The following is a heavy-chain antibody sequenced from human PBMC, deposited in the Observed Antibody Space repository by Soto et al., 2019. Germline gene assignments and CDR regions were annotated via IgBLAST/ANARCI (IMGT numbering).Heavy chain of an antibody. D-gene: IGHD3-3*01. Sequence: ASVKVSCKASGYTFTSYGITWVRQAPGQGLEWMGGIIPIFGTANYAQKFQGRVKITADESTSTAYMELSSLKSEDTAVYYCARGERLYYYYYGMDVWGQGSTVTVSS. CDR1: GYTFTSYG. V-gene: IGHV1-69*13. CDR2: IIPIFGTA. CDR3: ARGERLYYYYYGMDV. J-gene: IGHJ6*02.